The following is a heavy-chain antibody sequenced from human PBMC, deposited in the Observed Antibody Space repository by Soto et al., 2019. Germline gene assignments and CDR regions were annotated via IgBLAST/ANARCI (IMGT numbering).Heavy chain of an antibody. D-gene: IGHD6-19*01. CDR2: INHSGST. CDR1: GESFSGYY. J-gene: IGHJ4*02. Sequence: SETLSLTCAVYGESFSGYYWSWIRQPPGKGLEWIGEINHSGSTNYNPSLKSRVTISVDTSKNQFSLKQSSVTAADTAVYYCARGTGSGWFFDYWGQGTLVTVSS. CDR3: ARGTGSGWFFDY. V-gene: IGHV4-34*01.